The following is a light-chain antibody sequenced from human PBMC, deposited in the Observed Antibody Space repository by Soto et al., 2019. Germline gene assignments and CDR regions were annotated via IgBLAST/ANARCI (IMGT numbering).Light chain of an antibody. CDR2: DVT. V-gene: IGLV2-14*01. J-gene: IGLJ1*01. CDR1: SSNDGSYNY. Sequence: HSLLTQPASVSGSPGQSITISCTCTSSNDGSYNYVSWYQQHPVKAPKLMIYDVTNRPSGVSDRFSGSKSGNTASLTISGLQAEDEADYYCSSYTSSSTPYVFGTGT. CDR3: SSYTSSSTPYV.